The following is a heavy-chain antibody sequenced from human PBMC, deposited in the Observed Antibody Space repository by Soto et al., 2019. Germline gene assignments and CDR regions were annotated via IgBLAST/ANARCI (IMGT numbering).Heavy chain of an antibody. CDR2: ISSSSSYI. D-gene: IGHD4-17*01. CDR3: ARDYGDYGTNWFDP. J-gene: IGHJ5*02. Sequence: EVPLVESGGGLVKPGGSLRLSCAASGFTFSSYSMNWVRQAPGKGLEWVSSISSSSSYIYYADSVKGRFTISRDNAKNSLYLQMNSLRAEDTAVYYCARDYGDYGTNWFDPWGQGTLVTVSS. V-gene: IGHV3-21*01. CDR1: GFTFSSYS.